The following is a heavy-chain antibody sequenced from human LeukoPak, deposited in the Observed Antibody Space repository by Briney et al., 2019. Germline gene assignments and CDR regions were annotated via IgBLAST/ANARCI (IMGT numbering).Heavy chain of an antibody. D-gene: IGHD3-22*01. CDR1: GFTFSSYS. CDR2: ISSSSSYI. CDR3: ARGPYYYDSSGYYADY. V-gene: IGHV3-21*01. Sequence: GGSLRLSCAAAGFTFSSYSMNWVRQAPGKGLEWVSSISSSSSYIYYAASVKGRFTISRDNAKNSLYLQMNSLRAEDTAVYYCARGPYYYDSSGYYADYWGQGTLVTVSS. J-gene: IGHJ4*02.